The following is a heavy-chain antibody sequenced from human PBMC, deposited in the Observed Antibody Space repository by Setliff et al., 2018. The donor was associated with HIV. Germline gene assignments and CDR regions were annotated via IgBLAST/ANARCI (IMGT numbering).Heavy chain of an antibody. CDR2: IYYSGST. D-gene: IGHD3-22*01. V-gene: IGHV4-39*01. Sequence: SETLSLTCTVSGGSISSSSYYWGWIRQPPGKGLEWIGSIYYSGSTYYNPSLKSRVTISVDTSQNQFSLKLTSVTAADTAVYYCAGYRYYYDSSGYERWFDPWGQGTLVTVSS. CDR3: AGYRYYYDSSGYERWFDP. CDR1: GGSISSSSYY. J-gene: IGHJ5*02.